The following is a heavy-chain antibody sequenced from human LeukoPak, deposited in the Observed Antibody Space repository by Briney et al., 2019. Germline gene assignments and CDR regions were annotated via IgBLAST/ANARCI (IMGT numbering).Heavy chain of an antibody. D-gene: IGHD1-26*01. Sequence: QPGRSLRLSCAASGFTFSSYAMHWVRQAPGKGLEWVAVISYDGSNKYYAGSVKGRFTISRDNSKNTLYLQMNSLRAEDTAVYYCAKEVGSVVGVKPPYFDYWGQGTLVTVSS. V-gene: IGHV3-30-3*01. CDR3: AKEVGSVVGVKPPYFDY. CDR2: ISYDGSNK. J-gene: IGHJ4*02. CDR1: GFTFSSYA.